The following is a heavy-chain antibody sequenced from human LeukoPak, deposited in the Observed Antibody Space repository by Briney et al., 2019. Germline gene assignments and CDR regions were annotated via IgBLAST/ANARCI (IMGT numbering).Heavy chain of an antibody. CDR1: GYTFTGYY. V-gene: IGHV1-2*02. CDR3: ARASYYDFWSGYFSWSHYDAFDI. CDR2: INPNSGGT. D-gene: IGHD3-3*01. Sequence: ASVKVSCKASGYTFTGYYMHWVRQAPGQGLEWMGWINPNSGGTNYAQKFQGRVTMTRDTSISTAYMELSSLRSEDTAVYYCARASYYDFWSGYFSWSHYDAFDIWGQGTMVTVSS. J-gene: IGHJ3*02.